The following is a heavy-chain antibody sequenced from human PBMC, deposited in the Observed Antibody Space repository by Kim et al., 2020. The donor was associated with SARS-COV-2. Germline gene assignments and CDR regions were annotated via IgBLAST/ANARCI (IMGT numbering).Heavy chain of an antibody. CDR1: GYSISSGYY. CDR2: IYHSGST. CDR3: AREARYFDWLLDYFDY. V-gene: IGHV4-38-2*02. J-gene: IGHJ4*01. D-gene: IGHD3-9*01. Sequence: SETLSLTCTVSGYSISSGYYWGWIRQPPGKGLEWIGSIYHSGSTYYNPSLKSRVTISVDTSKNQFSLKLSSVTAADTAVYYCAREARYFDWLLDYFDYWG.